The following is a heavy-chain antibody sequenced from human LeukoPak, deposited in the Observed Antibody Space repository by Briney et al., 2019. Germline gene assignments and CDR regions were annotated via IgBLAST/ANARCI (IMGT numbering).Heavy chain of an antibody. CDR2: ISGSGGST. D-gene: IGHD1-26*01. CDR1: GFTFSSYA. V-gene: IGHV3-23*01. Sequence: GGSLRLSCAASGFTFSSYAMSWVRQAPGKGLEWVSAISGSGGSTYYADSVKGRFTISRDNSKNTLYLQMNSQRAEDTAVYYCARYSGSFLREDAFDIWGQGTMVTVSS. J-gene: IGHJ3*02. CDR3: ARYSGSFLREDAFDI.